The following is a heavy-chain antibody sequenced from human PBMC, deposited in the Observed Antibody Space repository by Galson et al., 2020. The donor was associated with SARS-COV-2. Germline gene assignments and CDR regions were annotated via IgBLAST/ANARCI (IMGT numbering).Heavy chain of an antibody. V-gene: IGHV3-23*01. D-gene: IGHD3-3*01. CDR2: IGGSGDST. Sequence: GGSLRLSCAASGFIFSSYAMSWVRQAPGRGLEWVSDIGGSGDSTHYADSVKGRFTISRDNSKNTLYLQMNSLRADDTAVYYCVKPYYDLWSGYYDLDYWGQGTLVTVSS. CDR3: VKPYYDLWSGYYDLDY. CDR1: GFIFSSYA. J-gene: IGHJ4*02.